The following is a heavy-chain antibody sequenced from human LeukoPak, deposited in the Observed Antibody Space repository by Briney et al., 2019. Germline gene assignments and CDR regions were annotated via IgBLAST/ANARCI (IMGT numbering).Heavy chain of an antibody. CDR1: GFTFSNYD. V-gene: IGHV3-13*04. J-gene: IGHJ6*02. CDR2: IGTAGDT. Sequence: GGSLRLSCAASGFTFSNYDMHWVRKGTGKGLEWVSAIGTAGDTYYPGSVKGRFTISRENAKNYLYLQMNSLRVGDTGVYYCARFVSSTYGLDVWGQGTTVTVS. CDR3: ARFVSSTYGLDV. D-gene: IGHD6-13*01.